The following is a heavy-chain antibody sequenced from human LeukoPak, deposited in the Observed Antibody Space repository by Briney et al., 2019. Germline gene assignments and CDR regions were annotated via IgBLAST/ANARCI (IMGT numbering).Heavy chain of an antibody. CDR3: ARGGETIFGVVAMYNWFDP. J-gene: IGHJ5*02. CDR1: GGSISSYY. V-gene: IGHV4-59*01. Sequence: SETLSLTCTVSGGSISSYYWNWIRQPPGKGLEWIGYIYYSGSTNYNPSLKNRVTISVDTSKNQFSLKLSSVTAADTAVYYCARGGETIFGVVAMYNWFDPWGQGTLVTVSS. CDR2: IYYSGST. D-gene: IGHD3-3*01.